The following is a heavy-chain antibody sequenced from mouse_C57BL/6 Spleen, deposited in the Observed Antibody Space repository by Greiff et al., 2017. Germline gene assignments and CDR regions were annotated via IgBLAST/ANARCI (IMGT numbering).Heavy chain of an antibody. CDR2: IDPETGGT. D-gene: IGHD1-1*01. CDR3: TRGVYGYYFDY. Sequence: VKVVESGAELVRPGASVTLSCKASGYTFTDYEMHWVKQTPVHGLEWIGAIDPETGGTAYNQKFKGKAILTADKSSSTAYMELRSLTSEDSAVYYCTRGVYGYYFDYWGQGTTLTVSS. J-gene: IGHJ2*01. V-gene: IGHV1-15*01. CDR1: GYTFTDYE.